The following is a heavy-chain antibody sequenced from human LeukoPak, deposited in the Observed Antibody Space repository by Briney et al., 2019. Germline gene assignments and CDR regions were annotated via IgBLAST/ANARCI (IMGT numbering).Heavy chain of an antibody. CDR2: ISSGGGST. J-gene: IGHJ6*03. D-gene: IGHD6-6*01. CDR3: AKERRSSMDV. V-gene: IGHV3-23*01. CDR1: GFIFTTSA. Sequence: GGSLRLSCEASGFIFTTSAISWVRQGPGKGLEWVSFISSGGGSTYYSDSVRGRFTISRDNSNNTVSLHMHSLRVEDTAIYYCAKERRSSMDVWGNGTTVSVSS.